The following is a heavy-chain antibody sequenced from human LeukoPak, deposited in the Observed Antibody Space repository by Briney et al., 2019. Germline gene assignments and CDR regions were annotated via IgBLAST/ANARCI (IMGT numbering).Heavy chain of an antibody. CDR1: GFTFSSYG. J-gene: IGHJ5*02. CDR2: IWYDGSNK. Sequence: PGGSLRLSCAASGFTFSSYGMHWVRQAPGKGLEWVAVIWYDGSNKYYADSVKGRFTISRDNSKNTLYLQMNSLRAEDTAVYYCARGAGTDCSTSCYGSVGPWGQGTLVTVSS. D-gene: IGHD2-2*01. V-gene: IGHV3-33*01. CDR3: ARGAGTDCSTSCYGSVGP.